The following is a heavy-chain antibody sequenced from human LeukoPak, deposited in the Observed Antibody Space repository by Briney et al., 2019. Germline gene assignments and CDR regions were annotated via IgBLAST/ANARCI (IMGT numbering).Heavy chain of an antibody. V-gene: IGHV4-61*02. CDR1: GGSISSGSYY. CDR3: ARETNSITI. CDR2: IYTSGST. J-gene: IGHJ4*02. D-gene: IGHD3-3*01. Sequence: PSVTLSLTCTVSGGSISSGSYYWSWIRQPAGKGLEWIGRIYTSGSTNYNPSLKSRVTISVDTSKNQFSLKLSSVTAADTAVYYCARETNSITIWGQGTLVTVSS.